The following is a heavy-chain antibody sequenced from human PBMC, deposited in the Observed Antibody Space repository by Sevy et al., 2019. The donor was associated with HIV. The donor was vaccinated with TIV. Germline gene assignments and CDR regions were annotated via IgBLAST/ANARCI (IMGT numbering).Heavy chain of an antibody. CDR1: GFTFNSFA. V-gene: IGHV3-23*01. Sequence: GGSLRLSCAASGFTFNSFAMSWVRQAPGKGLEWVSGIFGSGDTTHYADSVKGRFTITRDNSKNTLYLQMNSLRVEDTAFYYCVKGLHYDGDYWGQGTLVTVSS. CDR2: IFGSGDTT. CDR3: VKGLHYDGDY. J-gene: IGHJ4*02. D-gene: IGHD3-3*01.